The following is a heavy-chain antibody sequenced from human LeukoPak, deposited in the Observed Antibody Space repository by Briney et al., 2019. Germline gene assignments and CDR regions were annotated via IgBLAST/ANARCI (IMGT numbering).Heavy chain of an antibody. V-gene: IGHV4-39*01. J-gene: IGHJ4*02. Sequence: SXTLSLTCTVSGGSISGGTYYWGWIRQSPGKGLEWIASIYYSGSTYYSPSLKSRVTISVDTSKNQFSLKVSSVTAADPAVDYCAIHRALTTDVIDFWGQGTLVTVSS. CDR1: GGSISGGTYY. D-gene: IGHD1-1*01. CDR2: IYYSGST. CDR3: AIHRALTTDVIDF.